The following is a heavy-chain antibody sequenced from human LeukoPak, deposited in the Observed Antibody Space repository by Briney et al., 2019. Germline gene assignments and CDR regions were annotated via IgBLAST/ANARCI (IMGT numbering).Heavy chain of an antibody. CDR3: AHLVLSTYSSASTYYFDY. CDR2: IYWHDDK. D-gene: IGHD6-19*01. V-gene: IGHV2-5*01. J-gene: IGHJ4*02. CDR1: GFSPSTGGVG. Sequence: SGPTLVNPTPPPTLTCTFSGFSPSTGGVGVGWIRQPPVKALEWLALIYWHDDKCYSPSQKRRLTITKDTSKNQVVLTMTNMDPVDTATYYCAHLVLSTYSSASTYYFDYWGQGTLVTVSS.